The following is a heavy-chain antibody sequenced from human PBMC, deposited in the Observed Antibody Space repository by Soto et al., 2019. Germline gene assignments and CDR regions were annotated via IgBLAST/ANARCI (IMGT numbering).Heavy chain of an antibody. J-gene: IGHJ6*02. Sequence: QVQLVQSGAEVKKPGASVRVSCKSSGYPFTHYGITWIRQAPGQGLEWMGWISPFNGNTNSAQTIQGRVTLTTETSTGTVNMELRSLRSDDTGVYYCARDESFDRTYYYGIDVSGQGTTVTVSS. CDR3: ARDESFDRTYYYGIDV. CDR1: GYPFTHYG. CDR2: ISPFNGNT. D-gene: IGHD3-16*01. V-gene: IGHV1-18*01.